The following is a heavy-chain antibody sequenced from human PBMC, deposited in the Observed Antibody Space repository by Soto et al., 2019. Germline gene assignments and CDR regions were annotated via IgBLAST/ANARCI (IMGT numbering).Heavy chain of an antibody. D-gene: IGHD3-3*01. CDR2: IYYNGCT. J-gene: IGHJ5*02. CDR3: ARQDDFWSGYNSFDP. V-gene: IGHV4-39*01. Sequence: LQLQEAGPGLVKPSETLSLTCSVSGGSISTTSYYWAWIRQPPGKGLEWVGSIYYNGCTYHNPSRRSRLTRSVDPSKRPFSLRLSSVTAADTALYYCARQDDFWSGYNSFDPWGQGTLVTVSS. CDR1: GGSISTTSYY.